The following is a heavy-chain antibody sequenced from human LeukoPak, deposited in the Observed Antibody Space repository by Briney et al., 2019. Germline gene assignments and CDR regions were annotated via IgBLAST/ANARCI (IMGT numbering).Heavy chain of an antibody. CDR1: GFTFSSYA. CDR3: ARSTRITMVRGAMPVLDY. CDR2: ISGSGGST. J-gene: IGHJ4*02. Sequence: GGSLRLSCAASGFTFSSYAMSWVRQAPGKGLEWVSAISGSGGSTYYADSVKGRFTISRDNSKNTLYLQMNSLRAEDTAVYYCARSTRITMVRGAMPVLDYWGQGTLVTVSS. V-gene: IGHV3-23*01. D-gene: IGHD3-10*01.